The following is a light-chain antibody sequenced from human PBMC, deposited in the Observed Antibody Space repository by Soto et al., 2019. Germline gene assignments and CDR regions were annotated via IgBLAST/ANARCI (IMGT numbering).Light chain of an antibody. Sequence: DIQMSQSTSSLSASVGDSVTITWRASETIIDYLNWYQQQPGEAPKLLIFSASSLHSGVPSRFRGSGSGPHFTLTISSLQPEDFATYFCQQSCSAPRTFGQGTKLQAK. J-gene: IGKJ2*01. CDR1: ETIIDY. V-gene: IGKV1-39*01. CDR3: QQSCSAPRT. CDR2: SAS.